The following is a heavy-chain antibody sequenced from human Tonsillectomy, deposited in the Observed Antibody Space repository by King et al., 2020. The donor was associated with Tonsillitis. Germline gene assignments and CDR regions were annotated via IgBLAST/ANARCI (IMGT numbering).Heavy chain of an antibody. Sequence: QLVQSGAEVKTPGESLKISCKGSGYSFTSYWIGWVRQMPGKGLEWMGIIYPGDFDTTYHPSFQGQVTISADKSISTAYLQWSSLKASDTAMYFCAGRRYGGDDAFDIWGQGTMVTVSS. CDR2: IYPGDFDT. CDR3: AGRRYGGDDAFDI. V-gene: IGHV5-51*01. D-gene: IGHD4-23*01. J-gene: IGHJ3*02. CDR1: GYSFTSYW.